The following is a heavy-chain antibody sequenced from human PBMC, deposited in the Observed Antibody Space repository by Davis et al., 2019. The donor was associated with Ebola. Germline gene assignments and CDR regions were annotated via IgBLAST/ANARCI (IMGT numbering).Heavy chain of an antibody. CDR3: TKDKGSPLYYFDY. CDR2: ITWDGGST. J-gene: IGHJ4*02. CDR1: GFTFSSYA. V-gene: IGHV3-43D*03. Sequence: PGGSLRLSCAASGFTFSSYAMSWVRQAPGKGLEWVSLITWDGGSTYYADSVKGRFTISRDNSKNSLYLQMNSLRAEDTAFYYCTKDKGSPLYYFDYWGQGTLVTVSS.